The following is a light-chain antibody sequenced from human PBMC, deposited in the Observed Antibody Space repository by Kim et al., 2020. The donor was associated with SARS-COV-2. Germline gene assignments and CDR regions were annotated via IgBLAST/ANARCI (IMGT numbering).Light chain of an antibody. CDR3: SSYTSSATWL. V-gene: IGLV2-14*03. CDR2: DVS. Sequence: GQSMTIPCSGTSGDIGAYDYVSLYQHHPGKDPKLVIYDVSRRPSAVSNRFSGSKSGNTASLTISGLQAGDEAGYYCSSYTSSATWLFGGGTQLTVL. CDR1: SGDIGAYDY. J-gene: IGLJ3*02.